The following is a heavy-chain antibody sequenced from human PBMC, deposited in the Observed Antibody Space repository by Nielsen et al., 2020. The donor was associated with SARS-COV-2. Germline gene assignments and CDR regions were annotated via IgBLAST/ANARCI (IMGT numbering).Heavy chain of an antibody. D-gene: IGHD2-2*01. J-gene: IGHJ4*02. V-gene: IGHV3-23*03. CDR1: GFTFSSYA. CDR2: IYSGGSST. CDR3: AKEHICSSTSCPTGY. Sequence: GESLKISCAASGFTFSSYAMSWVRQAPGKGLEWVSVIYSGGSSTYYADSVKGRFTISRDNSKNTLYLQMNSLRAEDTAVYYCAKEHICSSTSCPTGYWGQGTLVTVSS.